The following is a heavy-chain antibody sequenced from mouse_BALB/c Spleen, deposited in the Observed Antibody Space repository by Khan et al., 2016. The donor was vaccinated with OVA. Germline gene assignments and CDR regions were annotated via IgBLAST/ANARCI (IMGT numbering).Heavy chain of an antibody. V-gene: IGHV5-6-4*01. CDR1: GFSFSTYS. Sequence: EVQLVESGGDLVRPGGSLKLSCAASGFSFSTYSMSWVRQTPEKRLEWVATISSGGSYTYSPDSVKGRFTISRDNAKNTLYLQMSGLKSEDTAMYYCTRHRGYYGYNPYFDYWGQGTTLTVSS. D-gene: IGHD1-1*01. CDR3: TRHRGYYGYNPYFDY. CDR2: ISSGGSYT. J-gene: IGHJ2*01.